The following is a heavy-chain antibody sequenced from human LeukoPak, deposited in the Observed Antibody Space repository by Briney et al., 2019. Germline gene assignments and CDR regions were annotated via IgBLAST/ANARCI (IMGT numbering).Heavy chain of an antibody. CDR3: ARGGYCSSTSCHTLGSYYYYGMDV. Sequence: SETLSLTCTVPGGSISSYYWSWIRQPPGKGLEWIGYIYYSGSTNYNPSLKSRVTISVDTSKNQFSLKLSSVTAADTAVYYCARGGYCSSTSCHTLGSYYYYGMDVWGQGTTVTVSS. D-gene: IGHD2-2*01. CDR1: GGSISSYY. V-gene: IGHV4-59*01. CDR2: IYYSGST. J-gene: IGHJ6*02.